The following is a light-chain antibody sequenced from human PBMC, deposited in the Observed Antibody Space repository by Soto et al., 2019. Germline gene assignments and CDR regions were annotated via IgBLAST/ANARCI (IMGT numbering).Light chain of an antibody. V-gene: IGLV2-8*01. CDR3: SSYGGSNNLV. CDR1: SSDVGGYSY. CDR2: EVS. J-gene: IGLJ2*01. Sequence: QSVLTQPPSASGSPGQSVTISCTGASSDVGGYSYVSWYQQHPGKAPKLMIYEVSKRPSGVPDRFSGSKSGNTASLTGSGLQAEDEADYYCSSYGGSNNLVFGGGTQLTVL.